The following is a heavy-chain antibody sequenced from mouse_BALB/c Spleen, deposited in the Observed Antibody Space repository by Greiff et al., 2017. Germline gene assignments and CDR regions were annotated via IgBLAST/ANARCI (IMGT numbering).Heavy chain of an antibody. D-gene: IGHD1-1*01. V-gene: IGHV1-54*01. CDR2: INPGSGGT. CDR3: ARARYYYCSAWYFDV. J-gene: IGHJ1*01. Sequence: QVQLKESGAELVRPGTSVKVSCKASGYAFTNYLIEWVKQRPGQGLEWIGVINPGSGGTNYNEKFKGKATLTADKSSSTAYMQLSSLTSDDSAVYFCARARYYYCSAWYFDVWGAGTTVTVSS. CDR1: GYAFTNYL.